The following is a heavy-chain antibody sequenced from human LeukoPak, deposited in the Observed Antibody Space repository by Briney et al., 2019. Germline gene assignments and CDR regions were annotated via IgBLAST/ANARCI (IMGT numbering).Heavy chain of an antibody. CDR1: GFTFTSYS. Sequence: GGPLRLSCAAPGFTFTSYSLNWVRQAPGKGLEWVSYISPTTIYYADSVRGRFTISRDDAKNSLYLQMNSLRAEDTAIYYCARDTAYSFDYWGQGTLVTVSS. CDR2: ISPTTI. CDR3: ARDTAYSFDY. J-gene: IGHJ4*02. D-gene: IGHD2-21*01. V-gene: IGHV3-48*01.